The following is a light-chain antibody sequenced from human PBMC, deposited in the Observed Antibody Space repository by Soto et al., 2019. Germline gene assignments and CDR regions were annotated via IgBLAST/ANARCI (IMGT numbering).Light chain of an antibody. V-gene: IGLV1-40*01. CDR1: GANIGVGYE. Sequence: QSVLTQPPSVSGAPGQRVTIPCTGSGANIGVGYEVHWYQQLPGTAPKLLIYAHTNRPSGVPDRFSASTSGTSASLAITGLQSEDEADYYLASWDDSLRGYVFGTGSKLTVL. CDR2: AHT. J-gene: IGLJ1*01. CDR3: ASWDDSLRGYV.